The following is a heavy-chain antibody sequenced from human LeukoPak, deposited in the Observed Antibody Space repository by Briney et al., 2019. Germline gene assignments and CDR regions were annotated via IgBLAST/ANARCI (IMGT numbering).Heavy chain of an antibody. CDR3: AKDKGGGIAVQIDY. CDR2: ISWNSGSI. D-gene: IGHD6-19*01. J-gene: IGHJ4*02. Sequence: GGSLRLSCAASGFTFDDYAMHWVRQAPGKGLEWVSGISWNSGSIGYADSVKGRFTISKDNAKNSLYLQMYSLRAEDTALYYCAKDKGGGIAVQIDYWGQGTLVTVSS. CDR1: GFTFDDYA. V-gene: IGHV3-9*01.